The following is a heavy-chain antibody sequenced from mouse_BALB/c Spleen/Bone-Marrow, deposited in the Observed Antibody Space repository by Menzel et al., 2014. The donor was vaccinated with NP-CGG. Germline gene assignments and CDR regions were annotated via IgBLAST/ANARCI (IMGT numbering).Heavy chain of an antibody. CDR3: AREYMSPYYCTMGY. J-gene: IGHJ4*01. CDR1: GFNIKETY. V-gene: IGHV14-3*02. CDR2: IDSAKGTI. D-gene: IGHD1-3*01. Sequence: VQLPQSGAELVNPGASVKLPCTDSGFNIKETYMHWVKQRPEQGLEWIGGIDSAKGTIKYDPKFQVKAPITADTSSNTAYPQLSNLTSEDTAVYYCAREYMSPYYCTMGYWGQGTSVTVSS.